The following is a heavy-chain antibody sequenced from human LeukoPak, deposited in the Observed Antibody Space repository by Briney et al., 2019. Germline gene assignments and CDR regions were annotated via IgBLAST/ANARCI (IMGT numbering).Heavy chain of an antibody. V-gene: IGHV4-59*01. CDR3: ARVPPIGYYYGMDV. CDR2: IYYLGST. Sequence: SETLSLTCTVSGGSISSYYWSWIRQPPGKGLEWVGHIYYLGSTNYNPSLKSRVTISIDTSKNYFSLKLNSVIAADTAVYYCARVPPIGYYYGMDVWGQGTTVTVSS. D-gene: IGHD2-15*01. CDR1: GGSISSYY. J-gene: IGHJ6*02.